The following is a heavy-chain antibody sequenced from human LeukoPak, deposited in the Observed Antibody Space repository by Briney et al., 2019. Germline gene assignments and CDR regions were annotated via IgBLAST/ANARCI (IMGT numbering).Heavy chain of an antibody. CDR2: IYGSGST. CDR1: GGSINTYY. Sequence: SETLSLTCTVSGGSINTYYWSWIRQPPGKGLEWIGHIYGSGSTNYNPSLKSRVTLSVDTSKNQFSLKLSSVTAADTAVYYCAREGTSGTHLNWFDPWGQGTLVTVSS. J-gene: IGHJ5*02. D-gene: IGHD1-1*01. V-gene: IGHV4-59*01. CDR3: AREGTSGTHLNWFDP.